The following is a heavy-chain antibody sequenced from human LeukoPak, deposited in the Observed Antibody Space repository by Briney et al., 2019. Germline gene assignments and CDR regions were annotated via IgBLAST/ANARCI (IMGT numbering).Heavy chain of an antibody. CDR3: ARLGSSGSAQYFQD. Sequence: SETLSLTCTVSGDPISSYYWSWIRQPAGKGLEWIGRIYTSGTTNYNSSLKSRLTMLVDTSKNQFSLKLSSVTAADTAVYYCARLGSSGSAQYFQDWGQGTLVTVSS. D-gene: IGHD6-19*01. CDR2: IYTSGTT. CDR1: GDPISSYY. V-gene: IGHV4-4*07. J-gene: IGHJ1*01.